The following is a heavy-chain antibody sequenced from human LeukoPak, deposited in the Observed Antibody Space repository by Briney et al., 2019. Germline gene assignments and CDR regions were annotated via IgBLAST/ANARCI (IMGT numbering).Heavy chain of an antibody. Sequence: PGGSLRLSCAASGLTFSSYSMNWVRQAPGKGLEWVSSISSSSSYIYYADSVKGRFTISRDNAKNSLYLQMNSLRAEDTAVYYCARDSTYSSSWYEHYWGQGTLVTVSS. J-gene: IGHJ4*02. CDR1: GLTFSSYS. CDR2: ISSSSSYI. V-gene: IGHV3-21*01. CDR3: ARDSTYSSSWYEHY. D-gene: IGHD6-13*01.